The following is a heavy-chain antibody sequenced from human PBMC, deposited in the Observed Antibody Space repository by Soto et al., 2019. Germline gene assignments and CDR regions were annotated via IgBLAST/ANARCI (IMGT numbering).Heavy chain of an antibody. CDR3: ARRIPDYGDYYYFDY. Sequence: PSETLSLTCAVSGGSISSSNWWSWVRQPPGKGLEWIGEIYHSGSTNYNPSLKSRVTISVDKSKNQFSLKLSSVTAADTAVYYCARRIPDYGDYYYFDYWGQGTLVTVSS. CDR2: IYHSGST. D-gene: IGHD4-17*01. J-gene: IGHJ4*02. V-gene: IGHV4-4*02. CDR1: GGSISSSNW.